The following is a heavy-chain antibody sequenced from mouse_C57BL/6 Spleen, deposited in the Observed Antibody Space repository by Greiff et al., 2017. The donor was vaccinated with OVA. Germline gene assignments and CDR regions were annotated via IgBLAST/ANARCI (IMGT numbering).Heavy chain of an antibody. CDR1: GYTFTDYE. J-gene: IGHJ2*01. V-gene: IGHV1-15*01. CDR3: TRRDESYYFDY. Sequence: VQLQQSGAELVRPGASVTLSCKASGYTFTDYEMHWVKQTPVHGLEWIGAIDPETGGTDYNQKFKGKAILTADKSSSTAYMELRSLTSEDSAVYYFTRRDESYYFDYWGQGTTLTVSS. CDR2: IDPETGGT.